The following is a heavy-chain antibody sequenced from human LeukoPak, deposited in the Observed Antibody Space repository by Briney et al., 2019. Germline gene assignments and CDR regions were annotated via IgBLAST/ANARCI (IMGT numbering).Heavy chain of an antibody. D-gene: IGHD6-13*01. CDR2: VDPEDGET. Sequence: ASVKVSCKVSGCTFTDYYMHWVQQAPGKGLEWMGLVDPEDGETIYAEKFQGRVTITADTSTDTAYMELSSLRSEDTAVYYCATNRRTYRTRIAANWFDPWGQGTLVTVSS. J-gene: IGHJ5*02. V-gene: IGHV1-69-2*01. CDR3: ATNRRTYRTRIAANWFDP. CDR1: GCTFTDYY.